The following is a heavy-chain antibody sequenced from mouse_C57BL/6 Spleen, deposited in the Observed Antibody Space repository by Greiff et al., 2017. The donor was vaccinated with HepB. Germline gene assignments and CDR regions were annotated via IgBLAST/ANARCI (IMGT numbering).Heavy chain of an antibody. CDR3: AKIYYDYDWFAY. Sequence: VQGVESGPGLVAPSQSLSITCTVSGFSLTSYAISWVRQPPGKGLEWLGVIWTGGGTNYTSALKSRLSISKDKSKSQVFLKMNSLQTDDTARYYCAKIYYDYDWFAYWGQGTLVTVSA. CDR1: GFSLTSYA. V-gene: IGHV2-9-1*01. J-gene: IGHJ3*01. CDR2: IWTGGGT. D-gene: IGHD2-4*01.